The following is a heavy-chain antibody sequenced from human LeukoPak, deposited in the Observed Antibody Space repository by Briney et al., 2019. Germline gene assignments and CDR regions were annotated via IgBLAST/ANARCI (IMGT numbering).Heavy chain of an antibody. J-gene: IGHJ3*02. CDR1: GGSISSGGYY. Sequence: PSETLSLTCTVSGGSISSGGYYWSWIRQHPGKGLEWIGYIYYSGSTYYNPSLKSRVTISVDTSKNQFSLKLSSVTAADTAVYYCARDTKYGSGSYYAFDIWGQGTMVTVSS. V-gene: IGHV4-31*03. CDR2: IYYSGST. CDR3: ARDTKYGSGSYYAFDI. D-gene: IGHD3-10*01.